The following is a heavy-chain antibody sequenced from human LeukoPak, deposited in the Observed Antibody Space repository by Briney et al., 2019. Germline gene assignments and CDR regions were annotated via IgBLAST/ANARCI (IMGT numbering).Heavy chain of an antibody. CDR3: ARVLGGFGELFRSYGMDV. Sequence: SGTLSLTCAVPGGSISSSNWWSWVRQPPGKGLEWIGEIYHSGSTNYNPSLKSRVTISVDKSKNQFSLKLSSVTAADTAVYYCARVLGGFGELFRSYGMDVWGKGTTVTVSS. D-gene: IGHD3-10*01. CDR2: IYHSGST. J-gene: IGHJ6*04. CDR1: GGSISSSNW. V-gene: IGHV4-4*02.